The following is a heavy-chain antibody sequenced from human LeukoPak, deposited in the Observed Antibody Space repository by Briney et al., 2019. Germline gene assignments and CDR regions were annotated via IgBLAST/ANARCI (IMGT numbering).Heavy chain of an antibody. CDR2: IKQGGSEK. Sequence: GGSLRLSCAASGFTFSNYGIHWVRQAPGKGLEWVANIKQGGSEKLYVDSVKGRFTISRDNAKNSLYLQMNSLRAEDTAVYYCARDPVHSSGWFAVSYYYMDVWGKGTTVTVSS. J-gene: IGHJ6*03. D-gene: IGHD6-19*01. CDR1: GFTFSNYG. CDR3: ARDPVHSSGWFAVSYYYMDV. V-gene: IGHV3-7*01.